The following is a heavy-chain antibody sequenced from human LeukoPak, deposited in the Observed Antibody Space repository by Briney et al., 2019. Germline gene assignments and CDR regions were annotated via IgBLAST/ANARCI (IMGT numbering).Heavy chain of an antibody. CDR2: ISSSSSYT. Sequence: GGSLGLSCAASGFTFSDYYMSWIRQAPGKGLKWVSYISSSSSYTNYADSVKGRFTISRDNAKNSLHLQMNSLRAEDTAVYYCARETSAFDIWGQGTMVTVSS. J-gene: IGHJ3*02. D-gene: IGHD1-1*01. CDR1: GFTFSDYY. V-gene: IGHV3-11*06. CDR3: ARETSAFDI.